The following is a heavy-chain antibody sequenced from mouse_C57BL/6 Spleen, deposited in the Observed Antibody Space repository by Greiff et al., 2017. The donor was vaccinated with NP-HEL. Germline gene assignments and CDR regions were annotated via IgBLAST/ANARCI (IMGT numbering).Heavy chain of an antibody. J-gene: IGHJ4*01. D-gene: IGHD1-1*01. CDR2: ISDGGSYT. Sequence: EVKVVESGGGLVKPGGSLRLSCAASGFTFSSYAMSWVRQTPEKRLEWVATISDGGSYTYYPDNVKGRFTISRDNAKNNLYLQMSHLKSEDTAMYYCARDRDYYGSSYYAMDYWGQGTSVTVSS. CDR1: GFTFSSYA. CDR3: ARDRDYYGSSYYAMDY. V-gene: IGHV5-4*01.